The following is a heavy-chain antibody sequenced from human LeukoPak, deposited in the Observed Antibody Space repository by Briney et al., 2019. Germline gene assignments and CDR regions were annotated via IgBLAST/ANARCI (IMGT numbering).Heavy chain of an antibody. Sequence: PGGSLRLSCAASGFTFNTYTMNWVRQAPGKGLEWVAVIWYDGSNKYYADSVKGRFTISRDNSKNTLYLQMNSLRAEDTAVYYCARDGREPDYWGQGTLVTVSS. J-gene: IGHJ4*02. V-gene: IGHV3-33*08. CDR2: IWYDGSNK. CDR1: GFTFNTYT. CDR3: ARDGREPDY. D-gene: IGHD1-26*01.